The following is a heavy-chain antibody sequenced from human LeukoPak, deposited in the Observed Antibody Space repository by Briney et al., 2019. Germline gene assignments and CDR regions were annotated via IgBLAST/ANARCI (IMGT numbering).Heavy chain of an antibody. CDR3: ARHPLYYYDSSGYNDY. J-gene: IGHJ4*02. CDR1: GYTFTIYG. Sequence: GASVKLSCKASGYTFTIYGISWVRQAPGQALEWMEWISAYNGNTNYAQKLQGRVTMTTDTSTSTAYMELRSLRSDDTAVYYCARHPLYYYDSSGYNDYWGQGTLVTVSS. D-gene: IGHD3-22*01. V-gene: IGHV1-18*01. CDR2: ISAYNGNT.